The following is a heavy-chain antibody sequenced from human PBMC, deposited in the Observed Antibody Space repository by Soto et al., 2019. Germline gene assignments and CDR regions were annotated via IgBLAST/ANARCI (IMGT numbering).Heavy chain of an antibody. Sequence: EVQLVESGGGLVQPGGSLRLSCVASGFRFSSYSMVWVRQAPGKGLEWISYIFVTSTPIYYADSVKGRFTVSRDNTQNSLFLLMNSLRAEDTAIYYCARDADWAVGYWGQGTLVTVPS. J-gene: IGHJ4*02. D-gene: IGHD3-9*01. V-gene: IGHV3-48*04. CDR2: IFVTSTPI. CDR3: ARDADWAVGY. CDR1: GFRFSSYS.